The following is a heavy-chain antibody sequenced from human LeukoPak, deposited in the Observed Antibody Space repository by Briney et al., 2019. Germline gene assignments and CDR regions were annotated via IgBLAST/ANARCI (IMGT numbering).Heavy chain of an antibody. CDR3: TGNYYGSGSYADFDP. CDR2: IRSTANGYAT. D-gene: IGHD3-10*01. V-gene: IGHV3-73*01. CDR1: GFTFSGSA. Sequence: GGSLRLSCAASGFTFSGSALHWVRQASGKGLEWVGRIRSTANGYATAYAASVKGRFTISRDDSKNTADLQMDSLKTEDTAVYYCTGNYYGSGSYADFDPWGQGTLVTVSS. J-gene: IGHJ5*02.